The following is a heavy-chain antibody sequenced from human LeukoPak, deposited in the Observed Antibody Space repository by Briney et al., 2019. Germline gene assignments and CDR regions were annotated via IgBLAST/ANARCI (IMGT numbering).Heavy chain of an antibody. D-gene: IGHD2-2*02. Sequence: PSGTLSLTCTVSGGSISSYYWSWIRQPAGKGLEWIGRIYTSGSTNYNPSLKSRVTMSVDTSKNQFSLKLSSVTAADTAVYYCARDRGCSSTSCYTSKTWFDPWGQGTLVTVSS. V-gene: IGHV4-4*07. CDR3: ARDRGCSSTSCYTSKTWFDP. CDR2: IYTSGST. CDR1: GGSISSYY. J-gene: IGHJ5*02.